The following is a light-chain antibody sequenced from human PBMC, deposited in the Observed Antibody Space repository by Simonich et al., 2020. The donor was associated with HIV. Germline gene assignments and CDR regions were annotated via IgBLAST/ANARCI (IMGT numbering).Light chain of an antibody. CDR1: SSDIGGYSY. V-gene: IGLV2-14*03. J-gene: IGLJ2*01. CDR2: DVK. CDR3: SSYISSITYVL. Sequence: QSALTQPASVSGSPGQSITISCTGTSSDIGGYSYVSWYQQHPGKAPKIIIYDVKNRPSGISNRFSGSKSGNTASLTISGLQAEDEADYYCSSYISSITYVLFGGGTKLTVL.